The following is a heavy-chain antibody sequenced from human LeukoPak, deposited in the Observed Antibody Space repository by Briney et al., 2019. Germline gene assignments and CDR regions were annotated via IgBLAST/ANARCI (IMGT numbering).Heavy chain of an antibody. J-gene: IGHJ4*02. Sequence: GGSLRLSCAASGFTFSSYAMSWVRQAPGKGLEWISGISGSGGSTDYADSVKGRFTISRDNSKNTLYLQMNSLRAEDSAVYYCAKPRDSGGSWGYDNWGQGTLVTVPS. CDR1: GFTFSSYA. D-gene: IGHD2-15*01. V-gene: IGHV3-23*01. CDR2: ISGSGGST. CDR3: AKPRDSGGSWGYDN.